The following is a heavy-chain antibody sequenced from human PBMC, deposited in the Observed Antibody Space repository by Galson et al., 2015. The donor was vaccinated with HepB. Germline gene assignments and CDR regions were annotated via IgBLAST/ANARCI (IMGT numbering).Heavy chain of an antibody. Sequence: SLRLSCAASGFTFSSYSMNWVRQAPGKGLEWVSTISGSGGRTDYADSVKGRFTISRDNSKNTLSLQMDSLRAEDTAVYYCAKDRAYGPGSPLEDWGQGTLVTVSS. D-gene: IGHD3-10*01. CDR1: GFTFSSYS. CDR2: ISGSGGRT. CDR3: AKDRAYGPGSPLED. J-gene: IGHJ4*02. V-gene: IGHV3-23*01.